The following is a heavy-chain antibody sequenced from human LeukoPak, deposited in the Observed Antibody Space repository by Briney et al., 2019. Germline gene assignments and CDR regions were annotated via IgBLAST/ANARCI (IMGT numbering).Heavy chain of an antibody. CDR1: GFTFSSYA. V-gene: IGHV3-23*01. CDR2: ISGSGGST. J-gene: IGHJ4*02. Sequence: PGGSLRPPCAASGFTFSSYAMSWVRQAPGKGLEWVSAISGSGGSTYYADSVKGRFTISRDNSKNTLYLQMNSLRAEDTAVYYCAKGSVAARLFFDYWGQGTLVTVSS. D-gene: IGHD6-6*01. CDR3: AKGSVAARLFFDY.